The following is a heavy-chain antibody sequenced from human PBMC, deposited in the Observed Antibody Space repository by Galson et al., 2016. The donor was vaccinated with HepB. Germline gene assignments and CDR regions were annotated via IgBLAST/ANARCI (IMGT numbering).Heavy chain of an antibody. D-gene: IGHD3-9*01. CDR1: GFTFSSYA. Sequence: SLRLSCAASGFTFSSYAMSWVRQAPGKGPEWVSSSGSGGPTYYADSVKGRFTISRDNSKNTLFLQMHSLRADDTAVYYCAKSVLEYDILTGYYRRGADYWGQGTLVTVSS. V-gene: IGHV3-23*01. J-gene: IGHJ4*02. CDR2: SGSGGPT. CDR3: AKSVLEYDILTGYYRRGADY.